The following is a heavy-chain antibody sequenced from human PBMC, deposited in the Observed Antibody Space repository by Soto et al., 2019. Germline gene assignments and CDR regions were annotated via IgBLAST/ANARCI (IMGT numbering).Heavy chain of an antibody. D-gene: IGHD3-10*01. Sequence: SQTLSLPCAISGDSVSSNSAAWNWIRQSPSRGLEWLGRTYYRSKWYNDYTVSVKSRITINPDTSKNQLSLQLNSVTPEDTAVYYCARELCGKWFGKRCGFDPWGQGTLVTVSS. CDR1: GDSVSSNSAA. CDR3: ARELCGKWFGKRCGFDP. CDR2: TYYRSKWYN. J-gene: IGHJ5*02. V-gene: IGHV6-1*01.